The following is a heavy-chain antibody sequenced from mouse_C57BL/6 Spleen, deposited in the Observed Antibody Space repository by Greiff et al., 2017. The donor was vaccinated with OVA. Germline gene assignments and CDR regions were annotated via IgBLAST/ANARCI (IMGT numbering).Heavy chain of an antibody. D-gene: IGHD2-12*01. V-gene: IGHV2-3*01. CDR2: IWGDGST. J-gene: IGHJ4*01. CDR3: AKDYIDTYAMDY. CDR1: GFSLTSYG. Sequence: QVQLKESGPGLVAPSQSLSITCTVSGFSLTSYGVSWVRQPPGKGLEWLGEIWGDGSTNYHSALISRLSISKDNSKSQVFIKLNRLQTDDTATYYCAKDYIDTYAMDYWGQGTSVTVSS.